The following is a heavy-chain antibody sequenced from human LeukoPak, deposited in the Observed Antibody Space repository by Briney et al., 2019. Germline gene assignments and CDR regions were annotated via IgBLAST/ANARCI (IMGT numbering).Heavy chain of an antibody. CDR3: ARGGDYGDYRYGVDY. J-gene: IGHJ4*02. CDR2: INHSGST. V-gene: IGHV4-34*01. D-gene: IGHD4-17*01. CDR1: GGSFSGYY. Sequence: SETLSLTCAVYGGSFSGYYWSWIRQPPGKGLEWIGEINHSGSTNYNPSLKSRVTISVDTSKNQFPLKLSSVTAADTAVYYCARGGDYGDYRYGVDYWGQGTLVTVSS.